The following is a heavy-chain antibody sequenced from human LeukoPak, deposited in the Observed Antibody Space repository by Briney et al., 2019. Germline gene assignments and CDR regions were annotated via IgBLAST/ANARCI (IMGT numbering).Heavy chain of an antibody. Sequence: PSETLSLTCTVSGGSISSSSHSWGWIRPPPGKGREWTGTIYYTGRTTYYPSLESRLTISVDTSKNHSTLKLTSVTAADTAIYYCAQSLGSGNWIGNWFDPWGQGTLVTVSS. D-gene: IGHD1-1*01. CDR3: AQSLGSGNWIGNWFDP. V-gene: IGHV4-39*01. CDR1: GGSISSSSHS. CDR2: IYYTGRT. J-gene: IGHJ5*01.